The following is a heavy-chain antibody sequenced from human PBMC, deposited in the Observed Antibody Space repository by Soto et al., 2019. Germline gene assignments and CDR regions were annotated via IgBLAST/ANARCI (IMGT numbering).Heavy chain of an antibody. V-gene: IGHV1-3*01. J-gene: IGHJ4*02. Sequence: ASVNVSCKASGYTFTRYAMHWVRQAPGQRLEWMGWINAGNGNTKYSQKFQGRVTITRDTSASTAYMELSSLRSEDTAVYYCARDFLSRVTYYYDSSGPGLDYWGQGTLVTVSS. CDR1: GYTFTRYA. D-gene: IGHD3-22*01. CDR2: INAGNGNT. CDR3: ARDFLSRVTYYYDSSGPGLDY.